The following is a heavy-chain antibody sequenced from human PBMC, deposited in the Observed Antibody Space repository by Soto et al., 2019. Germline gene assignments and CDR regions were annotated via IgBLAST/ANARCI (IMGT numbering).Heavy chain of an antibody. CDR3: ARDLWGYCGTDCYPLDV. J-gene: IGHJ6*02. V-gene: IGHV4-59*01. CDR1: GGSISRYY. CDR2: IYNTGST. Sequence: PSETLSLTCTVSGGSISRYYWSWIRQPPGKGLEWIGYIYNTGSTVYNPSFKSRVTISVDTSKNQFSLKLNSVTAADTAVYYCARDLWGYCGTDCYPLDVWGQGTTVTVS. D-gene: IGHD2-21*02.